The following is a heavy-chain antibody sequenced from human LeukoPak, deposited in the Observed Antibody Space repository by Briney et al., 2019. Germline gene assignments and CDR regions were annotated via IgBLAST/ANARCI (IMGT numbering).Heavy chain of an antibody. CDR2: IYYSGSA. J-gene: IGHJ3*02. CDR1: GGSISSYY. D-gene: IGHD3-16*01. Sequence: KPSETLSLTCTVSGGSISSYYWSWIRQPPGKGLESIGYIYYSGSANYNPSLKSRVNISIDTSRTQFSLKLSSVSAADTAMYYCARCGGGHAFDIWGQGTMVTVSS. V-gene: IGHV4-59*08. CDR3: ARCGGGHAFDI.